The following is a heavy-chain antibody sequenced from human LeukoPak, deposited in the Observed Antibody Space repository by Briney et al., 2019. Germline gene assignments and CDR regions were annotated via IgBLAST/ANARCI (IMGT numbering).Heavy chain of an antibody. CDR3: AKAPGAFDY. Sequence: GGSLRLSCAASGFTFSCCAMTWVRRAPGKGLEWVSAISDTAGSKYYADSVKGRFTISRDNSKNSLYLQMNSLRAEDTAVYYCAKAPGAFDYWGQGTLVTVSS. V-gene: IGHV3-23*01. CDR2: ISDTAGSK. CDR1: GFTFSCCA. D-gene: IGHD1-26*01. J-gene: IGHJ4*02.